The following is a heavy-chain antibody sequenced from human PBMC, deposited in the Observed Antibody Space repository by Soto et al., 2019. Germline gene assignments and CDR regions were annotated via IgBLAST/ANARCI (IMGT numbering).Heavy chain of an antibody. V-gene: IGHV3-30*18. Sequence: PGGSLRLSCAASGFTFSNHGIHWVRQAPGKGLEWVADISYDGNDKWYVDAVRGRFTISRDNSNNSCYLQISDLRGEDTAVYYCAKNSKGYSGSYFDHWGQGIPVTVSS. J-gene: IGHJ4*02. D-gene: IGHD5-12*01. CDR1: GFTFSNHG. CDR2: ISYDGNDK. CDR3: AKNSKGYSGSYFDH.